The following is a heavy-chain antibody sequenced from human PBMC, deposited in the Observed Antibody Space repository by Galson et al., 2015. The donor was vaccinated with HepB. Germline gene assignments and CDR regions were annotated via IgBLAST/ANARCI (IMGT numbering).Heavy chain of an antibody. CDR1: GFSFSTYS. CDR3: ARDILWGVFDI. J-gene: IGHJ3*02. CDR2: ISSSSSGI. Sequence: SLRLSCAASGFSFSTYSMNWVRQAPGKGLEWVSYISSSSSGIYYADSVKGRFTISRDNAKNLLYLQMNSLRDEDTAVYYCARDILWGVFDIWGQGTMVTVSS. V-gene: IGHV3-48*02. D-gene: IGHD2-21*01.